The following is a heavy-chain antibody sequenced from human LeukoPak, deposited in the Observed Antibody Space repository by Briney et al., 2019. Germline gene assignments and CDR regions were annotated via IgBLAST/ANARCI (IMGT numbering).Heavy chain of an antibody. CDR1: GFTFSSYA. CDR2: ISGSGGST. CDR3: AKKARIAAAGRNDY. D-gene: IGHD6-13*01. Sequence: AGGSLRLSCAASGFTFSSYAMSWVRQAPGRGLEWVSAISGSGGSTYYADSVKGRFTIPRDNSKNTLYLQMNSLRAEDTAVYYCAKKARIAAAGRNDYWGQGTLVTVSS. V-gene: IGHV3-23*01. J-gene: IGHJ4*02.